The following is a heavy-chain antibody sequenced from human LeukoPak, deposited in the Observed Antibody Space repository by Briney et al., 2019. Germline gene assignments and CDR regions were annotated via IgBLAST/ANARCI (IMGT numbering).Heavy chain of an antibody. CDR3: AKDRDSVVVVVPAAWGAFDI. V-gene: IGHV3-23*01. CDR2: ISGSGGST. Sequence: QPGGSLRLSCAASGFTFSSYAMSWVRQAPGKGLEWVSAISGSGGSTYYADSVKGRFTISRDNSKNTLYLQMNSLRAEDTAVYYCAKDRDSVVVVVPAAWGAFDIWGQGTMVTVSS. J-gene: IGHJ3*02. CDR1: GFTFSSYA. D-gene: IGHD2-2*01.